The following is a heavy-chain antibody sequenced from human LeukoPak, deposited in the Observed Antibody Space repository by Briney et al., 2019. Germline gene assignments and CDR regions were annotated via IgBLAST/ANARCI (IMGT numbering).Heavy chain of an antibody. D-gene: IGHD6-6*01. CDR3: ARTRLEYSSSSDYYYYMDV. J-gene: IGHJ6*03. Sequence: ASVKVSCKASGYTFTSYYMHWVRQAPGQGLERMGIINPSGGSTSYAQKFQGRVTMTRDMSTSTVYMELSSLRSEDTAVYYCARTRLEYSSSSDYYYYMDVWGKGTTVTVSS. CDR1: GYTFTSYY. V-gene: IGHV1-46*01. CDR2: INPSGGST.